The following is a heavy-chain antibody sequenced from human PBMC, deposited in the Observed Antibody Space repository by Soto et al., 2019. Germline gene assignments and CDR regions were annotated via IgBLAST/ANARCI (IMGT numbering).Heavy chain of an antibody. Sequence: QVQLVESGGGVVQPGRSLRLSCAASGFTFTSYGMHWVRQAPGKGLEWVAVISYDASNQYYADSVKSRFTISRDNSKNTLYLQMDTLKTEDTAVYFCANDRGSGYYGSRDYWGQGTLVTVSS. CDR3: ANDRGSGYYGSRDY. V-gene: IGHV3-30*18. J-gene: IGHJ4*02. D-gene: IGHD3-10*01. CDR1: GFTFTSYG. CDR2: ISYDASNQ.